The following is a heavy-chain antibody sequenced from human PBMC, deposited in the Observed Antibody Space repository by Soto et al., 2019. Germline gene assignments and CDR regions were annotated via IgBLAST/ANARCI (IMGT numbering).Heavy chain of an antibody. Sequence: QVQLVQSGAEVKNPGSSVKVSCKGSGDTFTRSVISWVRQVPGQRLEWMGRIIPVLGVENHAQNFQGRVTVTADKSTSTAYLELKSLKSEDTAIYYCASSTTGVYVFHDWGQGTLVTVSS. V-gene: IGHV1-69*02. D-gene: IGHD1-1*01. CDR1: GDTFTRSV. CDR2: IIPVLGVE. J-gene: IGHJ4*02. CDR3: ASSTTGVYVFHD.